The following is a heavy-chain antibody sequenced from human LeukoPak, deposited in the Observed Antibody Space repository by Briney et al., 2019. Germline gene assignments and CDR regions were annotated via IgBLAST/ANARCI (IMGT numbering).Heavy chain of an antibody. CDR2: IYYTGTT. CDR1: GGSISRYY. V-gene: IGHV4-59*08. Sequence: PSETLSLTCTVSGGSISRYYWSWIRRPPGKGLEWISYIYYTGTTNYNPSLKSRVTMSVDTSKNQFSLQVNSLTAADTAVYFCARGDGYKADYWGEGTLVIVSS. J-gene: IGHJ4*02. D-gene: IGHD5-24*01. CDR3: ARGDGYKADY.